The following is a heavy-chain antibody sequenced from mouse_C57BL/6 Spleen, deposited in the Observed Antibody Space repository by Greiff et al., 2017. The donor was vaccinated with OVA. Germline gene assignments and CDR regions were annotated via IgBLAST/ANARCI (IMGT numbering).Heavy chain of an antibody. CDR1: GYTFTSYW. V-gene: IGHV1-64*01. CDR3: ARSVGHTVEDY. Sequence: QVQLQQPGAELVKPGASVKLSCKASGYTFTSYWMHWVKQRPGQGLEWIGMIHPNSGSTNYNEKFKSKATLTVDKSSSTAYMQLSSLPSEDSAVYDCARSVGHTVEDYWGQGTTLTVSS. CDR2: IHPNSGST. D-gene: IGHD1-1*01. J-gene: IGHJ2*01.